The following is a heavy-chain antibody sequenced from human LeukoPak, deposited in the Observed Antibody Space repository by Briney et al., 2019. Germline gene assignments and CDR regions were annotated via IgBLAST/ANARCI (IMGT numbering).Heavy chain of an antibody. CDR2: INPRDISA. V-gene: IGHV1-46*01. J-gene: IGHJ4*02. D-gene: IGHD3-22*01. CDR3: ARDPLDSSGYFVPFDY. CDR1: GYKFTKFY. Sequence: ASVKCSCKATGYKFTKFYMHWVRQAPGQGLEWMGIINPRDISASYAQKFQGRVTMTRDMSTNTVYMELSSLRSEDTAVYYCARDPLDSSGYFVPFDYWGQGTLVTVSS.